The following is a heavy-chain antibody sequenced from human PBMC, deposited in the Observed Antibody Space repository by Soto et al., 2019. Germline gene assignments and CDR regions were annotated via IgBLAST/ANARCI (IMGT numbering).Heavy chain of an antibody. CDR1: GGSISSGDYY. CDR2: IYYSVST. Sequence: SETLSLTCTVSGGSISSGDYYWSWIRQPPGKGLEWIGYIYYSVSTYYNSSLKSRVTISVDTSKNQFSLKLSSVTAADTAIYYCARAGYGDSRGYYHFDYWGQGTLVTVSS. CDR3: ARAGYGDSRGYYHFDY. V-gene: IGHV4-30-4*01. D-gene: IGHD3-22*01. J-gene: IGHJ4*02.